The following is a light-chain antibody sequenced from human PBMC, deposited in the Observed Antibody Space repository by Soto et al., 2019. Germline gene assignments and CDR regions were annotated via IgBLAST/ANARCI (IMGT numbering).Light chain of an antibody. J-gene: IGKJ4*01. CDR2: DAS. V-gene: IGKV1-5*01. CDR1: QSISSW. Sequence: DIQMTQSPSTLSASVGDRVTITCRASQSISSWLAWYQQKPGKAPKLLIYDASSFESGVPSRFSGSGSGTEFTRTISSLQPDDFATYYCQQYNSYLTFGGGTKVEIK. CDR3: QQYNSYLT.